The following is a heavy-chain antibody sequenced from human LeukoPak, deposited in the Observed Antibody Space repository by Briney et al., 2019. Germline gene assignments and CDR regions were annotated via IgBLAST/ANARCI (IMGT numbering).Heavy chain of an antibody. CDR2: ISSSSSYI. V-gene: IGHV3-21*01. CDR3: ARTIAPPQRQPRPFDY. D-gene: IGHD6-13*01. Sequence: GGSLRLSCAASGFTFSSYSMNWVRQAPGKGLEWVSSISSSSSYIYYADSVKGRFTISRDNAKNSLYLQMSSLRAEDTAVYYCARTIAPPQRQPRPFDYWGQGTLVTVSS. J-gene: IGHJ4*02. CDR1: GFTFSSYS.